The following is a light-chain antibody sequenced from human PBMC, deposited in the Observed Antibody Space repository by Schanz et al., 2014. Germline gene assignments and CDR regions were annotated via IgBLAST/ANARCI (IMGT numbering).Light chain of an antibody. Sequence: QSVLTQPPSVSGAPGQRVTISCTGSGSNIGAGYDVHWYQQLPGTAPKLLIYGNSNRPSGVPDRFSGSKSGNTASLTVSGLQAEDEADYYCCSYAGNNRRIFGGGTKLTVL. V-gene: IGLV1-40*01. CDR2: GNS. CDR3: CSYAGNNRRI. J-gene: IGLJ2*01. CDR1: GSNIGAGYD.